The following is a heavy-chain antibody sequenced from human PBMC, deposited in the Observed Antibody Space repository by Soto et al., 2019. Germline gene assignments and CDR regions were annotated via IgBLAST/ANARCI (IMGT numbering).Heavy chain of an antibody. Sequence: GGSVGLACAAYRVTFSRDWMYWVRQAPGKGLVWVSRINSDGSSTSYADSVKGRFTISRDNAKNTLYLQMNSLRAEDTAVYYCARDSPDIVFSGYVDHIYLLYF. CDR1: RVTFSRDW. CDR3: ARDSPDIVFSGYVDHIYLLYF. CDR2: INSDGSST. V-gene: IGHV3-74*01. J-gene: IGHJ1*01. D-gene: IGHD3-22*01.